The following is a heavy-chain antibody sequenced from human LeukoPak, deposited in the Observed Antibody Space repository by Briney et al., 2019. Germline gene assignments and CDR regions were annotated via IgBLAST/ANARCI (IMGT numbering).Heavy chain of an antibody. CDR2: ISGSVGST. CDR1: GFTFSSDA. V-gene: IGHV3-23*01. Sequence: GGSLRLSCAASGFTFSSDAMSCVRQAPGKGLECGSAISGSVGSTYYADSVKGRFTISRDNSKNTLYLQMNSPRAEDTAVYYCAKDLWDYWGQGTLVTVSS. D-gene: IGHD3-16*01. CDR3: AKDLWDY. J-gene: IGHJ4*02.